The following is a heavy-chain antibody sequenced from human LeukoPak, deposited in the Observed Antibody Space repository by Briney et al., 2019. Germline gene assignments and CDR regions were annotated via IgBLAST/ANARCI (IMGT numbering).Heavy chain of an antibody. Sequence: SETLSLTCAVSGGSIITTNWWSWVRQPPGRGLEWIGEVSLKGATNYSPSLESRVSMSIDKSKNHLSLKLRSVTAADTATYYCTRESGAFSPFGFWGQGTLVTVSS. D-gene: IGHD1-26*01. CDR2: VSLKGAT. V-gene: IGHV4-4*02. CDR3: TRESGAFSPFGF. CDR1: GGSIITTNW. J-gene: IGHJ4*02.